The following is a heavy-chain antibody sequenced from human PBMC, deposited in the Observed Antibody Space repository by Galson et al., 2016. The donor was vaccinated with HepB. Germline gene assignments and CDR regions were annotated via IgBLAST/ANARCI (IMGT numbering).Heavy chain of an antibody. D-gene: IGHD3-10*01. J-gene: IGHJ5*02. CDR3: ARQVGFANRNWFDL. Sequence: SLRLSCAASGFTFRSYSMNWVRQAPGKGLEWVSYISSNSRTKYYADSVKGRFTISRDNANNSLYLQMNSLRDEDTAMYYCARQVGFANRNWFDLWGQGTLVSVSS. CDR2: ISSNSRTK. CDR1: GFTFRSYS. V-gene: IGHV3-48*02.